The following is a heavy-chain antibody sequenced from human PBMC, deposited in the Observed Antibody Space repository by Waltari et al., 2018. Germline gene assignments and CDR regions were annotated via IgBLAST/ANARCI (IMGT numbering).Heavy chain of an antibody. V-gene: IGHV1-8*01. Sequence: QVQLVQSGAEVKKPGASVKVSCKASGYTLPSYDIHWVRQATGQGLEWMGWMNPNSGNTGYAQKFQGRVTMTRNTSISTAYMELSSLRSEDTAVYYCARNDYYDSSGYSNRGAFDIWGQGTMVTVSS. CDR3: ARNDYYDSSGYSNRGAFDI. CDR1: GYTLPSYD. CDR2: MNPNSGNT. J-gene: IGHJ3*02. D-gene: IGHD3-22*01.